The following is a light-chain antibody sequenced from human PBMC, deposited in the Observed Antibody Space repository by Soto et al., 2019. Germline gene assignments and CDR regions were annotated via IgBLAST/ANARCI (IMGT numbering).Light chain of an antibody. J-gene: IGLJ2*01. Sequence: QSVLTQPPSASGTPGQRVTISCSGISSNIGSNTVNWYQQLPGTAPKLLIYSNNQRPSGVPDRFSGSKSGTSASLAISGLQSDDEADYYCAAWDDSLNGRGVFGGGTKLTVL. CDR3: AAWDDSLNGRGV. V-gene: IGLV1-44*01. CDR1: SSNIGSNT. CDR2: SNN.